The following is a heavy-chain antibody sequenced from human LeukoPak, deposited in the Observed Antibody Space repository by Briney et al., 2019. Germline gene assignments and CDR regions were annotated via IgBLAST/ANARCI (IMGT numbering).Heavy chain of an antibody. CDR1: GFSITSANY. CDR2: IYHSGAP. V-gene: IGHV4-38-2*01. D-gene: IGHD1-1*01. Sequence: PSETLSLTCAVSGFSITSANYWGWIRPPPGKGLEWIASIYHSGAPYYSPSLKSRVTISLDTSKNQFSLKMTSVTAADTAVYYCARHKERGSLYYHYYMDVWGKGTTVTVSS. J-gene: IGHJ6*03. CDR3: ARHKERGSLYYHYYMDV.